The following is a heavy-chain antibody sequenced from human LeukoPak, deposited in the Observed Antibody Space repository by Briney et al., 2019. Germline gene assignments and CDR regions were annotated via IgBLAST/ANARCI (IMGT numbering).Heavy chain of an antibody. J-gene: IGHJ6*03. Sequence: PSETLSLTCTVSGGSISSSNYYWGWIRQPPGKGLEWIGSIYYSGGTYYNPSLKSRVTISVDTSKNQFSLKLSSVTAADTAVYYCARDYYDSSGFVRGYYYYYYMDVWGTGTTVTVSS. CDR3: ARDYYDSSGFVRGYYYYYYMDV. CDR1: GGSISSSNYY. D-gene: IGHD3-22*01. V-gene: IGHV4-39*07. CDR2: IYYSGGT.